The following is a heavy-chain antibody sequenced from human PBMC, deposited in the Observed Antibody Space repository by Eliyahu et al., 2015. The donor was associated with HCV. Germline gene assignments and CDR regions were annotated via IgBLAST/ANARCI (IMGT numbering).Heavy chain of an antibody. CDR2: IYTSGST. V-gene: IGHV4-61*02. J-gene: IGHJ1*01. CDR1: GGSISSGSYY. Sequence: QVQLQESGPGLVKPSQTLSLTCTVSGGSISSGSYYWSWIRQPAGKGLELIGRIYTSGSTNYNPSLKSRVTISVDTSKNQFSLKLSSVTAADTAVYYCASFSGIIGFQHWGQGTLVTVSS. CDR3: ASFSGIIGFQH. D-gene: IGHD1-26*01.